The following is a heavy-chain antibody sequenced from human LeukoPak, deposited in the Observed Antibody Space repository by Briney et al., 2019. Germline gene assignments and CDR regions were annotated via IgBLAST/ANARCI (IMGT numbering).Heavy chain of an antibody. Sequence: SETLSLTCAVYGGSFIGYYWSGIRQPPGKGLEWIGEINHSGSTNYNPSLKSRVTISVDTSKNQFSLKLSSVTAADTAVYYCASHYCSSTSCYFSGWGQGTLVTVSS. J-gene: IGHJ4*02. CDR2: INHSGST. V-gene: IGHV4-34*01. CDR1: GGSFIGYY. CDR3: ASHYCSSTSCYFSG. D-gene: IGHD2-2*01.